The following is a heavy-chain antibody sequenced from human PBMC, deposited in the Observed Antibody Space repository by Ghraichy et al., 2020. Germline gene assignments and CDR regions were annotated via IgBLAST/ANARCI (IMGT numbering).Heavy chain of an antibody. J-gene: IGHJ4*01. CDR1: GGSISSSSYY. CDR3: ARPQRFPVVPGAAGDH. Sequence: SQTLSLTCTVSGGSISSSSYYWVWIRQPPGKGLKWIGSIYYSGSTYYNPSLQSRVTISVDTSKNQFSLKLSSVTAADTAVYCCARPQRFPVVPGAAGDHWGHGTLVTVAS. D-gene: IGHD2-2*01. CDR2: IYYSGST. V-gene: IGHV4-39*01.